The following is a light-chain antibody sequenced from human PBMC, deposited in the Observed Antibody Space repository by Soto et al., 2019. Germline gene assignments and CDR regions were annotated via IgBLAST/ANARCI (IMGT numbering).Light chain of an antibody. Sequence: QSALTQPASVSGSHGQSITISCTGTGSDVGGSNYVSWYQQHPGKAPKLVIYEVTNRPSGVSNRFSGSKSGNTASLSISGLQAEDEADYYCSSFTTSYTLNWVFGGGTKLTVL. CDR1: GSDVGGSNY. J-gene: IGLJ3*02. CDR2: EVT. V-gene: IGLV2-14*01. CDR3: SSFTTSYTLNWV.